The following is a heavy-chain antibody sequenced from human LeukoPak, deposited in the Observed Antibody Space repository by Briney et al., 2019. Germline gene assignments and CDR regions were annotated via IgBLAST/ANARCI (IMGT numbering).Heavy chain of an antibody. J-gene: IGHJ4*02. CDR2: INYSGST. V-gene: IGHV4-34*01. CDR3: AGPGAGDLDY. D-gene: IGHD3-10*01. Sequence: SETLSLTCAVYGGPFCVYYWSWVRQPPGKGLEWIGEINYSGSTNYNPSLKSRVTISVDTSKNHFSLKLSSVTVADTAVYYCAGPGAGDLDYWGQGTLVTVSS. CDR1: GGPFCVYY.